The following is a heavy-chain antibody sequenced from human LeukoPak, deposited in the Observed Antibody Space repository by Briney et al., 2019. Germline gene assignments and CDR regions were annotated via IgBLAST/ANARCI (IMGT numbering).Heavy chain of an antibody. CDR2: INPNSGGT. CDR1: GYTFTSYD. D-gene: IGHD3-22*01. Sequence: ASVKVSCKASGYTFTSYDINWVRQATGQGLEWMGWINPNSGGTNYAQKFQGRVTMTRDTSISTAYMELSRLRSDDTAVYYCASTYDSSGYYYRNDAFDIWGQGTMVTVSS. CDR3: ASTYDSSGYYYRNDAFDI. J-gene: IGHJ3*02. V-gene: IGHV1-2*02.